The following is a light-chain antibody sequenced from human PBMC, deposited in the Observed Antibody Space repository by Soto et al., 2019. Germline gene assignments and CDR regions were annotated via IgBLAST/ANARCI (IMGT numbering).Light chain of an antibody. Sequence: IQLTQSPSSLSASVGDRVTITCRASQGISSYLAWYQQKPGKAPKLLIYAASTLQSGVPSRFSGSGSGTDFTLTISSLQPEEFASYYWQHLNSYPITVGQGTGLEIK. CDR2: AAS. CDR3: QHLNSYPIT. V-gene: IGKV1-9*01. CDR1: QGISSY. J-gene: IGKJ5*01.